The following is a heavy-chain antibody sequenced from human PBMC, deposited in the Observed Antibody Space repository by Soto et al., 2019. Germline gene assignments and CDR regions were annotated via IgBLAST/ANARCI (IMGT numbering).Heavy chain of an antibody. CDR3: ARDTVVVPAAIVGGDYYYYGMDV. J-gene: IGHJ6*02. D-gene: IGHD2-2*02. V-gene: IGHV4-39*02. CDR1: GGSIGSSSYY. CDR2: LYYTGTT. Sequence: PSETLSLTCSVSGGSIGSSSYYFGWIRQPPGKGLEWIGSLYYTGTTYYNSSLKSRVTISADKSQNQFSLGLSSVTAADTAVYYCARDTVVVPAAIVGGDYYYYGMDVWGQGTTVTVSS.